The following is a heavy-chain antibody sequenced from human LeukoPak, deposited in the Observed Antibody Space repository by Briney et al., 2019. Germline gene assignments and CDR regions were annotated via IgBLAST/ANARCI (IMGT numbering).Heavy chain of an antibody. V-gene: IGHV4-59*01. D-gene: IGHD2-15*01. Sequence: SETLSLTCTVSGGSISSYYWSWIRQPPGKGLEWIGYLYYSGSTNYNPSLKSRVTISVDTSKNQFSLKLSSVTTADTAVYYCARVRDSGFDYWGQGTLVTVSS. CDR1: GGSISSYY. J-gene: IGHJ4*02. CDR2: LYYSGST. CDR3: ARVRDSGFDY.